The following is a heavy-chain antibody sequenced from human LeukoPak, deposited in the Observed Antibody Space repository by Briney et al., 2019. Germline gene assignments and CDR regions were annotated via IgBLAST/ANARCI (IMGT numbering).Heavy chain of an antibody. CDR2: INHSGST. D-gene: IGHD6-19*01. CDR3: ARGPDIIAVAGSGAYGY. V-gene: IGHV4-34*01. J-gene: IGHJ4*02. Sequence: PSETLSLTCAVYGGSFSGYYWGWIRQPPGKGLEWVGEINHSGSTNYNPSLKSRVTISVDTSKNQFSLKLSSVTAADTAVYYCARGPDIIAVAGSGAYGYWGQGTLVTVSS. CDR1: GGSFSGYY.